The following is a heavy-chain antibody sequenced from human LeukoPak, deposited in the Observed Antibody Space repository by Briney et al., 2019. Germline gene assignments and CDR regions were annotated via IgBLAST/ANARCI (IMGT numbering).Heavy chain of an antibody. Sequence: GGSLRLSCAASGFTFSSNYMSWVRQAPGKGLEWVSVAYSGGITYYLDSVKGRFTVSRDNARNTLYLQMDSLRAEDTAVYYCARDCSSSCSPYYGMDVWGQGTTVTVSS. V-gene: IGHV3-53*01. D-gene: IGHD2-2*01. CDR3: ARDCSSSCSPYYGMDV. CDR1: GFTFSSNY. CDR2: AYSGGIT. J-gene: IGHJ6*02.